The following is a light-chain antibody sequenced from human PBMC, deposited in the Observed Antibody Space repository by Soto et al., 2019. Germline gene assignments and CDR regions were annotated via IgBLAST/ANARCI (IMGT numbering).Light chain of an antibody. CDR3: LQYNNWPPFS. J-gene: IGKJ3*01. CDR1: QSISSN. CDR2: GAS. V-gene: IGKV3-15*01. Sequence: EIVMTQSPATLSVSPGERATLSCRASQSISSNLAWYQQKNGQTPRLLIYGASTRAAGIPARFSGSGYGTEFTLTISSLQSKEFAVYYCLQYNNWPPFSFGPRTKVDIK.